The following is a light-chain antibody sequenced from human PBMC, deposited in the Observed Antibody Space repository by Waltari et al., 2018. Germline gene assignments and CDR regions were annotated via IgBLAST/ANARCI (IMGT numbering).Light chain of an antibody. CDR3: HQYGSSPYI. CDR1: QSVTSRY. Sequence: EIVLTQSPGTLSLSPGERATLSCRASQSVTSRYIAWYQQKPGQPPRLLFYGASSRAPGIPDRFSGSGSGTDFTLTISRLEPEDFAVYYCHQYGSSPYIFGQGTKLEIK. J-gene: IGKJ2*01. V-gene: IGKV3-20*01. CDR2: GAS.